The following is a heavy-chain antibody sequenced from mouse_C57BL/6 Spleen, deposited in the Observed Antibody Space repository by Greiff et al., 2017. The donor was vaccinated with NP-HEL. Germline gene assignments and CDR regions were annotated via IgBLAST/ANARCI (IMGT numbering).Heavy chain of an antibody. V-gene: IGHV14-3*01. J-gene: IGHJ3*01. CDR3: ALYYSVSSSWFAY. CDR1: GFNIKNTY. Sequence: EVQLQQSVAELVRPGASVKLSCTASGFNIKNTYMHWVKQRPEQGLEWIGRIDPANGNTKYAPKFQGKATITADTSSTTAYLQLSSLTSEDTSIYYCALYYSVSSSWFAYWGQGTLVTVSA. D-gene: IGHD1-1*01. CDR2: IDPANGNT.